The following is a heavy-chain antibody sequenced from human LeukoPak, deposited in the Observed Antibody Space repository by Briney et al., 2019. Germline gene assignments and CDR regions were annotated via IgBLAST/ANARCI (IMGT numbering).Heavy chain of an antibody. D-gene: IGHD2-2*01. CDR1: GFTFSSYA. Sequence: PGGSLRLSCAASGFTFSSYAMSWVRRAPGKGLEWFSVISGSGGTTYYADSVKGRFTISRDNSKNTLYLQMNSLRAEDTAVYYCAKSRYCSSTSCQIDYWGQGTLVTVSS. CDR3: AKSRYCSSTSCQIDY. J-gene: IGHJ4*02. CDR2: ISGSGGTT. V-gene: IGHV3-23*01.